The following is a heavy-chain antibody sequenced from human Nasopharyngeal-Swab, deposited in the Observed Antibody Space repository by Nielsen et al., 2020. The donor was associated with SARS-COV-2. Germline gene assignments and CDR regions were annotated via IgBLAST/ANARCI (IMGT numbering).Heavy chain of an antibody. Sequence: WIRQPPGKGLEWVSAISGSGGSTYYADSVKGRFTISRDNSKNTLYLQMNSLRAEDTAVYYCAKGSRGYCSGGSCYLYYFDYCGQGTLVTVSS. V-gene: IGHV3-23*01. CDR2: ISGSGGST. D-gene: IGHD2-15*01. J-gene: IGHJ4*02. CDR3: AKGSRGYCSGGSCYLYYFDY.